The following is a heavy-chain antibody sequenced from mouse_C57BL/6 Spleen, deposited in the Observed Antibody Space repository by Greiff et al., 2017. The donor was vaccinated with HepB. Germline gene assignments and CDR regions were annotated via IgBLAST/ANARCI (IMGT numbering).Heavy chain of an antibody. CDR2: IDPETGGT. J-gene: IGHJ4*01. CDR3: TRILGRGYAMDY. D-gene: IGHD4-1*01. Sequence: VQLQQSGAELVRPGASVTLSCKASGYTFTDYEMHWVKQTPVHGLEWIGAIDPETGGTAYNQKFKGKAILTADKSSSTAYMELRSLTSEDSAVYYWTRILGRGYAMDYWGQGTSVTVSS. V-gene: IGHV1-15*01. CDR1: GYTFTDYE.